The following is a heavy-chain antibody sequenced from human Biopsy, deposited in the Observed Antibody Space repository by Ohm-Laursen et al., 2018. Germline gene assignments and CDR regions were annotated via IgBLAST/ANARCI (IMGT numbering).Heavy chain of an antibody. Sequence: SLRLSCSASGSAFNLYEMNWVRQAPGKGLEWISYIYGGGSPVSYADSVKGRFTISRDNAQNSLYLHMNSLRAEDTAAYYCARLNSGTYDASDLWGQGTMVIVSS. J-gene: IGHJ3*01. CDR1: GSAFNLYE. CDR3: ARLNSGTYDASDL. CDR2: IYGGGSPV. V-gene: IGHV3-48*03. D-gene: IGHD1-26*01.